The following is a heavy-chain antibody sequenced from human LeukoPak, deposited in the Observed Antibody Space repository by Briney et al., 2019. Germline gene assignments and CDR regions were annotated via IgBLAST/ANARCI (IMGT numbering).Heavy chain of an antibody. J-gene: IGHJ4*02. CDR2: IYYSGST. Sequence: SETLSLTCTVSGGSIGSYCWSWIRQPPGKGLEWIGYIYYSGSTNYNPSLKSRVTISVDTSKNQFSLKLSSVTAADTAVYYCARGLRDGFSLSFDYWGQGTLVTVSS. V-gene: IGHV4-59*01. D-gene: IGHD5-24*01. CDR1: GGSIGSYC. CDR3: ARGLRDGFSLSFDY.